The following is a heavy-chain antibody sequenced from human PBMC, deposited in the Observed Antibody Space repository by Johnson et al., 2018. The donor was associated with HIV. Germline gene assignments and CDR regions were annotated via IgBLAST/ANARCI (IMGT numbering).Heavy chain of an antibody. V-gene: IGHV3-11*01. J-gene: IGHJ3*02. Sequence: QVQLVESGGGLVKPGGSLRLSCAASGFTFSDYYMTWIRQAPGKGLEWLSFISSSGDIIRYADSVKGRFTISRDNAKNSLYLQMNSLRVDDTAVYYCARSVSLVRGALDIWGQGTMVTVSS. CDR2: ISSSGDII. CDR3: ARSVSLVRGALDI. CDR1: GFTFSDYY. D-gene: IGHD2/OR15-2a*01.